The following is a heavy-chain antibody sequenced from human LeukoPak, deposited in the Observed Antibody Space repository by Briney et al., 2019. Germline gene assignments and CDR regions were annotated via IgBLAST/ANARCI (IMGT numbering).Heavy chain of an antibody. CDR1: GGSISSGGYS. Sequence: SQTLSLTCAVSGGSISSGGYSWSWILQPPGKGLEWIGYIYHSGSTYYNPSLKSRVTISVDRSKNQFSLKLSSVTAADTAVYYCARFTAATHDQYYFDYWGRGTLVTVSS. D-gene: IGHD2-15*01. V-gene: IGHV4-30-2*01. CDR3: ARFTAATHDQYYFDY. J-gene: IGHJ4*02. CDR2: IYHSGST.